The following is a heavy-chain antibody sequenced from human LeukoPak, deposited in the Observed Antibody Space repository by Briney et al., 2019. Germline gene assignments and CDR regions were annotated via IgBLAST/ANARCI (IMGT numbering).Heavy chain of an antibody. CDR2: MNPNSGNT. J-gene: IGHJ4*02. CDR3: ARGTRSDILTGYSLGY. Sequence: ASVKVSCKASGYTLTSYDINWVRQATGQGLEWMGWMNPNSGNTGYAQKFQGRVTMTRNTSISIAYMEVSSLRSEDTAVHYCARGTRSDILTGYSLGYWGQGTLVTVSS. D-gene: IGHD3-9*01. CDR1: GYTLTSYD. V-gene: IGHV1-8*01.